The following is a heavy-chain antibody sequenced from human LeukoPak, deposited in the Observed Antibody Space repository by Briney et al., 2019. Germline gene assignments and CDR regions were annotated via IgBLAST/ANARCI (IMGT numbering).Heavy chain of an antibody. J-gene: IGHJ5*02. V-gene: IGHV3-33*06. Sequence: GRSLRLSCAASGFTFSSYGMHWVRQAPGKGLEWVAVIWYDGSNKYYADSVKGRFTISRDNSKNTLYLQMNSLRAEDTAVYYCAKDLRRYNWNDGDWFDPWGQGTLVTVSS. CDR2: IWYDGSNK. D-gene: IGHD1-1*01. CDR1: GFTFSSYG. CDR3: AKDLRRYNWNDGDWFDP.